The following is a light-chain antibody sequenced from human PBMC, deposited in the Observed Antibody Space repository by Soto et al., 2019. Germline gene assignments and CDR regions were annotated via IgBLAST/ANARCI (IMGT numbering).Light chain of an antibody. J-gene: IGKJ1*01. CDR1: QNIGTW. CDR2: KAS. Sequence: DIQMTQSPSTLSASVGDRVTITCRASQNIGTWLAWYQQKPGKAPKLLIYKASNLESGVPSRFSGNGSGTDFTLTISSLQPDDFATYYCQQYNAYSAFGQGTKVDIK. V-gene: IGKV1-5*03. CDR3: QQYNAYSA.